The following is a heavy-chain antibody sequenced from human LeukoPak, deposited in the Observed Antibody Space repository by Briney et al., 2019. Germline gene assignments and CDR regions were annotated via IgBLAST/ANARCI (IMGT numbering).Heavy chain of an antibody. Sequence: GASVKVSCKASGYTFTSYGISWVRQAPGQGLEWMGWISAYNGNTNYAQKLQGRVTMTTDTSTSTAYMELRSLRSDDTAVYYCASGVYGSGSLSVYYYYYGMDVWGQGTTVTVSS. V-gene: IGHV1-18*01. CDR2: ISAYNGNT. CDR1: GYTFTSYG. J-gene: IGHJ6*02. CDR3: ASGVYGSGSLSVYYYYYGMDV. D-gene: IGHD3-10*01.